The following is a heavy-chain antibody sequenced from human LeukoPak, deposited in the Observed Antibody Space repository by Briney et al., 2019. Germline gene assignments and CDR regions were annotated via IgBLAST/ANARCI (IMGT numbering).Heavy chain of an antibody. Sequence: GGPLSLSCAASGFTFSSYAMSWVRQAPGKGLEWVSAISGSGGSTSYADSVKGRFTISRDNSKNTLYLQMNSLRAEDTTVYYCATEYSYGLDYWGQGTLVAVSS. V-gene: IGHV3-23*01. CDR1: GFTFSSYA. CDR3: ATEYSYGLDY. CDR2: ISGSGGST. J-gene: IGHJ4*02. D-gene: IGHD5-18*01.